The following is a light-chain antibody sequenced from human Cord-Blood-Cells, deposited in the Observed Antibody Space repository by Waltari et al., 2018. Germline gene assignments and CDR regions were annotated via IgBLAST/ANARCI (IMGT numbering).Light chain of an antibody. V-gene: IGKV3-15*01. CDR2: GAS. J-gene: IGKJ3*01. Sequence: EIVMTQSPATLSVSPGERATLSCRASQSVSSNLAWYQQKPGQAPRLLIYGASTRATGIPARFSGSGSGTEFTLTISSLQSEDFAVYYCKQYNNWPLTF. CDR1: QSVSSN. CDR3: KQYNNWPLT.